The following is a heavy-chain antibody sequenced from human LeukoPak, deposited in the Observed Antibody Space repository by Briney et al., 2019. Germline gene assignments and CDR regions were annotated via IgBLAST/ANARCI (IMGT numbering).Heavy chain of an antibody. CDR2: IRSKAYGGTT. J-gene: IGHJ6*03. D-gene: IGHD2-2*01. CDR1: GFTFGDYA. V-gene: IGHV3-49*04. CDR3: TRDFCSSTSCYYYYYYMDV. Sequence: PGRSLRLSCTASGFTFGDYAMSWVRQAPGKGLEWVGFIRSKAYGGTTEYAASVKGRFTISRDDSKSIAYLQMNGLKTEDTAVYYCTRDFCSSTSCYYYYYYMDVWGKGTTVTVSS.